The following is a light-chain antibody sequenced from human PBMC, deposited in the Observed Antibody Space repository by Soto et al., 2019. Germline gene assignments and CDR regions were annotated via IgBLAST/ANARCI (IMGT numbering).Light chain of an antibody. Sequence: SSFSASTGDRVTITCRASQGISSYLAWYQQKPGKAPKLLIYAASTLQSGVPSRFSGSGSGTDFTLTISCLQSEDFATYYRQQYYSYPPTFGQGTKVDNK. CDR1: QGISSY. CDR3: QQYYSYPPT. CDR2: AAS. J-gene: IGKJ1*01. V-gene: IGKV1-8*01.